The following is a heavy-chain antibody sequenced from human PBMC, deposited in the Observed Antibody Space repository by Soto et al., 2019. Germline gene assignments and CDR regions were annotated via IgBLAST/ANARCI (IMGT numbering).Heavy chain of an antibody. CDR2: INHSGST. Sequence: SETLSLTCAVYGGSFSGYYWSWIRQPPGKGLEWIGEINHSGSTNYNPSLKSRVTISVDTSKNQFSLKLSSVTAADTAVYYCARGHRIVVVTDWGQGTLVTVSS. CDR3: ARGHRIVVVTD. V-gene: IGHV4-34*01. D-gene: IGHD3-22*01. CDR1: GGSFSGYY. J-gene: IGHJ4*02.